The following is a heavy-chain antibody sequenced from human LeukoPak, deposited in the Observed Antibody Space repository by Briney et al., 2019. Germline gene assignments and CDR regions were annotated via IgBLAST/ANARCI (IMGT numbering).Heavy chain of an antibody. CDR1: GFTFGDYA. D-gene: IGHD4-11*01. V-gene: IGHV3-21*01. CDR3: ARAGVVDYSNYGSATFDY. Sequence: GGSLRLSCTASGFTFGDYAMSWVRQAPGKGLEWVSSITSSSGYIRYADSVNGRFTISRDNAKNSLYLQMDSLRAEDTALYYCARAGVVDYSNYGSATFDYWGQGTLVTVSS. CDR2: ITSSSGYI. J-gene: IGHJ4*02.